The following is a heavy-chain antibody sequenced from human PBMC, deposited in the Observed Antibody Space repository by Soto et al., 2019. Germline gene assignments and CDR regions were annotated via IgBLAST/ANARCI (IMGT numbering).Heavy chain of an antibody. V-gene: IGHV4-38-2*02. CDR3: ARVVSSGYYYDY. D-gene: IGHD3-22*01. CDR2: VHYSGNT. CDR1: GYSISSGYH. J-gene: IGHJ4*02. Sequence: SETLSLTCTVSGYSISSGYHWAWIRQPPGKGLEWLGSVHYSGNTYYNPSLKSRLTISVDKSKNQFSLNLSSVTAADTAVYYCARVVSSGYYYDYWGQGTLVTVSS.